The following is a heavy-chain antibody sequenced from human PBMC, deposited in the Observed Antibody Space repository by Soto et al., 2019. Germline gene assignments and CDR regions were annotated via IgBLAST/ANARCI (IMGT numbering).Heavy chain of an antibody. V-gene: IGHV3-30*18. CDR2: ISHDGSYK. J-gene: IGHJ3*02. CDR3: AKGLLAIVGTTLPRDAFNI. CDR1: GFSFTTYV. D-gene: IGHD1-26*01. Sequence: VGSLRLSCAASGFSFTTYVMHWVRQAPGKGLEWVAVISHDGSYKYYGDAVKGRFTISRDTPKNAVYLEMNSLRPEDTAVYYCAKGLLAIVGTTLPRDAFNIWGQGTMVTVS.